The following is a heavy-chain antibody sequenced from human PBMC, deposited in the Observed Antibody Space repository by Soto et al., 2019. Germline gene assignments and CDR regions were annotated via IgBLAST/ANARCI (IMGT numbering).Heavy chain of an antibody. CDR2: ILNSGST. CDR1: GGSIRSDRYF. V-gene: IGHV4-31*03. D-gene: IGHD3-10*01. CDR3: ARGRTTFGFYYYGLDV. Sequence: QVQLQESGPGLVKPSQTLSLTCTVSGGSIRSDRYFWSWVRQHPGKGLEWIAYILNSGSTYFNPSLKSRVTFSVETSKSQFSLNLTSVTAADTAVYYCARGRTTFGFYYYGLDVWGQGTTVIVSS. J-gene: IGHJ6*02.